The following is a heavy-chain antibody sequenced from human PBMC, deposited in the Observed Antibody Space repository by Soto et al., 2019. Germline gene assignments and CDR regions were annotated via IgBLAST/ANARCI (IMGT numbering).Heavy chain of an antibody. CDR3: AKCAVLSATSGGWCNWFGP. J-gene: IGHJ5*02. CDR1: EFTFRNYA. Sequence: EVQLLESGGGLVQPGGSLRLSCTASEFTFRNYAMSWVRQAPGKGLEWVSAIGASGAGTHYSDSVKGRFTISRDNSKNTEYVQMNSLRAEDTGVYYCAKCAVLSATSGGWCNWFGPWGQGTLVTVSS. V-gene: IGHV3-23*01. D-gene: IGHD2-21*01. CDR2: IGASGAGT.